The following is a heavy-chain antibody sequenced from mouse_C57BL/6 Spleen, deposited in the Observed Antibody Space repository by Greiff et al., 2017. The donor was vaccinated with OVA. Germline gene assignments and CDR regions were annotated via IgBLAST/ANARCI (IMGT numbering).Heavy chain of an antibody. CDR1: GFNIKDYY. Sequence: VQLKQSGAELVRPGASVQLSCTASGFNIKDYYMHWVKQRPAQGLEWIGRIDPEDGDTEYAPKFQGKATMTADTSSNTAYLQLSSLTSEDTAVYYCTTDLPRGFAYWGQGTLVTVSA. CDR3: TTDLPRGFAY. V-gene: IGHV14-1*01. CDR2: IDPEDGDT. J-gene: IGHJ3*01.